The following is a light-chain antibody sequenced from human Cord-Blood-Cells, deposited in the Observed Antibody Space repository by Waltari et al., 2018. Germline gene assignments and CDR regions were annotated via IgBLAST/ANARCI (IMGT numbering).Light chain of an antibody. V-gene: IGKV1-39*01. J-gene: IGKJ1*01. CDR3: QQSYSTPWT. CDR1: QSISSY. Sequence: IQMTQSPSSLYASVEDRVTITCRASQSISSYLNWYQQKPGKAPKLLIYAASSLQSGVPSRFSGSGSGTDFTLTISSLQPEDFATYYCQQSYSTPWTFGQGTKVEIK. CDR2: AAS.